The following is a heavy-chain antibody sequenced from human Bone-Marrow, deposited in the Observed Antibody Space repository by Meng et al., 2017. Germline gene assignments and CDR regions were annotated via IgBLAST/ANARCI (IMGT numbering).Heavy chain of an antibody. Sequence: SETLSLTCTVSGYSISSGYYWGWIRQPPGKGLEWIGSIYHSGSTYYNPSLKSRVTISVDTSKNQFSLKLSSVTAADTAVYYCASPTMVRGVIPCGQGTL. V-gene: IGHV4-38-2*02. J-gene: IGHJ5*02. D-gene: IGHD3-10*01. CDR1: GYSISSGYY. CDR2: IYHSGST. CDR3: ASPTMVRGVIP.